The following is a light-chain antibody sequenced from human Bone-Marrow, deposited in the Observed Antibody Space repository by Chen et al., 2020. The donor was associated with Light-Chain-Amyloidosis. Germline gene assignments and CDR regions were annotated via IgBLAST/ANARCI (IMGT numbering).Light chain of an antibody. V-gene: IGKV3-20*01. Sequence: EIVLTQSPGTLSLSPGERATLSCRASQSISSSYLAWYQPKPGQAPRLLIYGASSRATVIPDMFSGSGSGTDFTLTISRLEPEDFAVYYCQQYGSSPRTFGQGTKVKIK. CDR3: QQYGSSPRT. CDR2: GAS. J-gene: IGKJ1*01. CDR1: QSISSSY.